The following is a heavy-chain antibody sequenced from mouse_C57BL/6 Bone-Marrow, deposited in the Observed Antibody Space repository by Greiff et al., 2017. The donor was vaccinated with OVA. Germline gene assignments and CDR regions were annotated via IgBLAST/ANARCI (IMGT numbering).Heavy chain of an antibody. V-gene: IGHV1-15*01. CDR3: TRGDYYGSRFYAMDY. CDR1: GYTFTDYE. CDR2: IDPETGGT. D-gene: IGHD1-1*01. J-gene: IGHJ4*01. Sequence: VKLMESGAELVRPGASVTLSCKASGYTFTDYEMHWVKQTPVHGLEWIGAIDPETGGTAYNQKFKGKAILTADKSSSTAYMELRSLTSEDSAVYYCTRGDYYGSRFYAMDYWGQGTSVTVSS.